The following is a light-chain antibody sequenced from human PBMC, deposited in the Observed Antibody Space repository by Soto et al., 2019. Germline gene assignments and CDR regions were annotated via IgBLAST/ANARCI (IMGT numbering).Light chain of an antibody. CDR3: QFYDSSLSGHVV. J-gene: IGLJ2*01. CDR1: SSNIGAGYD. CDR2: GNS. V-gene: IGLV1-40*01. Sequence: QAVVTQPPSVSGAPGQRVTISCTGSSSNIGAGYDVHWYQQLPGTAPKLLIYGNSNRPSRVPDRFSGSKSGTSASLAITGPQAEDEADYYGQFYDSSLSGHVVFGGGTKFTVL.